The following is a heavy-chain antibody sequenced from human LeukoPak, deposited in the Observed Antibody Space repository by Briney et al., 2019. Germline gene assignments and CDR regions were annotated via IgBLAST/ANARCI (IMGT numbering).Heavy chain of an antibody. CDR1: GFTFSSYS. D-gene: IGHD5-18*01. CDR2: ISSSSSYI. J-gene: IGHJ4*02. Sequence: GGSLRLSCAASGFTFSSYSMNWVRQAPGKGLEWVSSISSSSSYIYYADSVRGRFTISRDNSKSTLSLQMNRLRAEDTAIYYCATYRQVMLPFESWGQGTLVTVSS. V-gene: IGHV3-21*04. CDR3: ATYRQVMLPFES.